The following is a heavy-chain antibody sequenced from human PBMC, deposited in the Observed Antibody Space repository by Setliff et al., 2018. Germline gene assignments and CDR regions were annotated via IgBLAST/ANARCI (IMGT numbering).Heavy chain of an antibody. Sequence: ASVKVSCKASGYTFTRYYMHWVRQAPGQGLEWMGWINPNSGGTNYAQKFQGWVTMTRDTSISTAYMELSRLRSDDTAVYYCARGRDFWSGYLVYWGQGTLVTVSS. J-gene: IGHJ4*02. D-gene: IGHD3-3*01. V-gene: IGHV1-2*04. CDR3: ARGRDFWSGYLVY. CDR2: INPNSGGT. CDR1: GYTFTRYY.